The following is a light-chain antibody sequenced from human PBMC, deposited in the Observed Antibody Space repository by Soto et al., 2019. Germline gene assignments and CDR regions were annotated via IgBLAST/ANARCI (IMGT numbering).Light chain of an antibody. CDR3: SSKSPDF. J-gene: IGLJ1*01. CDR2: EVS. CDR1: SSGIRDYNY. Sequence: QSALTQPASVSGSPGQSITISCTGTSSGIRDYNYVSWYQQLPGNDPKLIMYEVSNRPSGISNRFSGSKSGNTASLTISGLQAEDEADYYCSSKSPDFFGTGTKVTVL. V-gene: IGLV2-14*01.